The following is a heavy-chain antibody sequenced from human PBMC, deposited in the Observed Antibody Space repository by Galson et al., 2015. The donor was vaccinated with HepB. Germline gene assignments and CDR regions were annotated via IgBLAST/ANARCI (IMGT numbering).Heavy chain of an antibody. V-gene: IGHV1-69*13. CDR2: IIPIFGTA. CDR1: GGTFSSYA. Sequence: SVKVSCKASGGTFSSYAISWVRQAPGQGLEWMGGIIPIFGTANYAQKFQGRVTITADESTSTAYMELSSLRSEDTAVYYCAKDDPRTGAFDIWGQGTMVTVPS. J-gene: IGHJ3*02. CDR3: AKDDPRTGAFDI. D-gene: IGHD1-14*01.